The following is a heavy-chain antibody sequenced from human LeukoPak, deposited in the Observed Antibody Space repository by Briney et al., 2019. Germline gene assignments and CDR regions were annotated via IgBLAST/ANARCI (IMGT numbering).Heavy chain of an antibody. CDR2: ISYDGSNK. CDR3: ARGGWSDYYDSSGYYSPFDY. D-gene: IGHD3-22*01. J-gene: IGHJ4*02. Sequence: GRSLRLSCAASGFTFSSYAMHWVRQAPGKGLEWVAVISYDGSNKYYADSVKGRFTISRDNSKNTLYLQMNSLRAEDTAVYYCARGGWSDYYDSSGYYSPFDYWGQGTLVTVSS. CDR1: GFTFSSYA. V-gene: IGHV3-30-3*01.